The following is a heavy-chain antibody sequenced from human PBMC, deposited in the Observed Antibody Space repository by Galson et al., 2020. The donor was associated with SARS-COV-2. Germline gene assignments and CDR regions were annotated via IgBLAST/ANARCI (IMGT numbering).Heavy chain of an antibody. V-gene: IGHV1-69*06. CDR3: ASGGVTLGFWYFDL. Sequence: SVKVSCKASGGTFSSYAISWVRQAPGQGLEWMGGIIPIFGTANYAQKFQGRVTITADKSTSTAYMELSSLRSEDTAVYYCASGGVTLGFWYFDLWGRGTLVTVSS. CDR1: GGTFSSYA. J-gene: IGHJ2*01. CDR2: IIPIFGTA. D-gene: IGHD4-4*01.